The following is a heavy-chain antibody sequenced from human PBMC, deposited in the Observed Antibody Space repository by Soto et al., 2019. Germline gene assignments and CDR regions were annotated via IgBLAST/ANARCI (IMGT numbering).Heavy chain of an antibody. CDR1: GFTFSSYW. J-gene: IGHJ4*02. V-gene: IGHV3-74*01. CDR2: INSDGSST. CDR3: ARDQQSGWLQSPLFDY. Sequence: PGGSLRLSCAASGFTFSSYWMHWVRQAPGKGLVWVSRINSDGSSTTYADSVKGRFTISRDNAKNTLYLQMNSLRAEDTAVYYCARDQQSGWLQSPLFDYWGQGTLVTVSS. D-gene: IGHD5-12*01.